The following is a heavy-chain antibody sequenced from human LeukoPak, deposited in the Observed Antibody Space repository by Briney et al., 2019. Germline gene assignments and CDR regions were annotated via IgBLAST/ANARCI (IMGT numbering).Heavy chain of an antibody. CDR2: ISAYNGNT. CDR1: GYTFTSYG. J-gene: IGHJ4*02. D-gene: IGHD2-2*01. CDR3: ARDYRRGVVATPDY. Sequence: ASVKVSCKASGYTFTSYGISWVRQAPGQGLEWMGWISAYNGNTNYAQKLQGRVTMTTDTSTSTAYMELSRLRSDDTAVYYCARDYRRGVVATPDYWGQGTLVTVSS. V-gene: IGHV1-18*01.